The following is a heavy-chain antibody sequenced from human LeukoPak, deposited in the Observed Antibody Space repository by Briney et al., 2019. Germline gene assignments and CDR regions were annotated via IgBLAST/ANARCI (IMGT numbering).Heavy chain of an antibody. CDR2: ISSSSSYI. J-gene: IGHJ4*02. Sequence: GGSLRLSCAASGFTFSSYSMNWVRQAPGKGLEWVSSISSSSSYIYYADTVKGRFTISRDNAKNSLYLQMNSLRAEDTAVYYCASLAGDYYDSSGYYFIDYWGQGTLVTVSS. CDR3: ASLAGDYYDSSGYYFIDY. V-gene: IGHV3-21*01. CDR1: GFTFSSYS. D-gene: IGHD3-22*01.